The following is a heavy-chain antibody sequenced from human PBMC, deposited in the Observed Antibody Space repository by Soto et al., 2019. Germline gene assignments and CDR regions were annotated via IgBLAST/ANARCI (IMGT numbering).Heavy chain of an antibody. J-gene: IGHJ5*02. D-gene: IGHD1-26*01. CDR2: INHSGST. Sequence: SETLSLTCAVYGGSLSGYYWSWIRQPPGKGLEWIGEINHSGSTNYNPSLKSRVTISVDTSKNQFSLKLSSVTAADTAVYYCARVREPLTGGPWFDPWGQGTLLTVSS. CDR1: GGSLSGYY. CDR3: ARVREPLTGGPWFDP. V-gene: IGHV4-34*01.